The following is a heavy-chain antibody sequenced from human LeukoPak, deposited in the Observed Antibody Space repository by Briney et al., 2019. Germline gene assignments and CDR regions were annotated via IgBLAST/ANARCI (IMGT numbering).Heavy chain of an antibody. D-gene: IGHD3-22*01. V-gene: IGHV3-23*01. CDR2: IIGSGGST. CDR3: AKDFWIVANL. CDR1: GFTFSSYA. Sequence: GGSLRLACAASGFTFSSYAMSWVRQAPGKGLEWVSAIIGSGGSTYYADSVKGWFTISRDNSKNTLYLQMNSLSAEDTAVYYCAKDFWIVANLWGQGTLVTVSS. J-gene: IGHJ5*02.